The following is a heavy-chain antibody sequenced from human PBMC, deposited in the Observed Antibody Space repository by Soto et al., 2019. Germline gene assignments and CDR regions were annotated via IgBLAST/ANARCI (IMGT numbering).Heavy chain of an antibody. CDR1: GFNVGDYE. J-gene: IGHJ6*02. CDR2: ITSGGTVF. Sequence: GGSLRLSCAASGFNVGDYEMNWVRQAPGKGLEWISMITSGGTVFYYADSVRGRFAISRDDTENSLYLQMDSLRVEDTALYYCARGRYALGVWGQGTTVTVSS. V-gene: IGHV3-48*03. CDR3: ARGRYALGV. D-gene: IGHD3-9*01.